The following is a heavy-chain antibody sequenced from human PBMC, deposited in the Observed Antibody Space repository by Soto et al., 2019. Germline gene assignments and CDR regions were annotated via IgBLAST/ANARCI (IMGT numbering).Heavy chain of an antibody. J-gene: IGHJ3*02. V-gene: IGHV1-69*13. CDR2: IIPIFGTA. Sequence: SVKVSCKASGGTFSSYAISWVRQAPGQGLEWMGGIIPIFGTANYAQKFQGRVTITADESTSTAYMELSSLRSEDTAVYYCARANTIFGVVIFPGDAFDIWGQGTMVTVSS. D-gene: IGHD3-3*01. CDR1: GGTFSSYA. CDR3: ARANTIFGVVIFPGDAFDI.